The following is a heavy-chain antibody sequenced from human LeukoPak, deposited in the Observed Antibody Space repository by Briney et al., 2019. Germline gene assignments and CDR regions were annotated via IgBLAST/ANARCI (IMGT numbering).Heavy chain of an antibody. CDR1: GFTFSSYA. J-gene: IGHJ6*03. Sequence: GGSLRLSCAASGFTFSSYAMSWVRQAPGKGLEWVSAISGSGGSTYYADSVKGRFTISRDNSKNTLYLQMNSLRAEDTAVYYCAKDGFGVTMFGVQRHSYYYYYMDVWGKGTTVNVYS. CDR2: ISGSGGST. D-gene: IGHD3-3*01. CDR3: AKDGFGVTMFGVQRHSYYYYYMDV. V-gene: IGHV3-23*01.